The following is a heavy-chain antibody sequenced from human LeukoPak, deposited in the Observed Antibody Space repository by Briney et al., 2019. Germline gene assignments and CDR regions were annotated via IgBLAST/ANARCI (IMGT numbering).Heavy chain of an antibody. J-gene: IGHJ5*02. V-gene: IGHV1-46*01. Sequence: ASVKVSCKASGYTFTSYYMHWVRHAPGQGLEWMGIINPSGGRTSYTQTFKGTVTMTRDTSTSTVYMDMSSLRSEDTAVYYCAGEPGSPEIEYNNSAGRWFDPWGQGTLVTVSS. CDR2: INPSGGRT. CDR3: AGEPGSPEIEYNNSAGRWFDP. CDR1: GYTFTSYY. D-gene: IGHD6-6*01.